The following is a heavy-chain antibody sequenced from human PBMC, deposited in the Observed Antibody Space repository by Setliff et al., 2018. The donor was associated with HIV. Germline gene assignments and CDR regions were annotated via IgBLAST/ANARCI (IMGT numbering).Heavy chain of an antibody. CDR1: GGSISSHY. D-gene: IGHD6-19*01. CDR2: ISSSGSIT. CDR3: ASGGWSTYYYYGMDV. V-gene: IGHV3-11*04. Sequence: LTCTVSGGSISSHYWSWIRQPPGKGLEWVSYISSSGSITYYADSVKGRFTISRDNAKNSPYLQMNSLRDEDTAVYYCASGGWSTYYYYGMDVWGQGTTVTVSS. J-gene: IGHJ6*02.